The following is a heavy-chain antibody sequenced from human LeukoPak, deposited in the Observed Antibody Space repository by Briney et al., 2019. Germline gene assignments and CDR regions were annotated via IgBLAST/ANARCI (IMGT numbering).Heavy chain of an antibody. J-gene: IGHJ3*02. D-gene: IGHD2-21*02. CDR3: ARAVGVTAIHNAFDI. CDR1: GFTVSSNY. Sequence: GGSLRLSCAASGFTVSSNYMSWVSQAPGKGREWVSVIYSGGGTDYADSVKGRFTISRDNSKNTLYLQMNSLRAEDTAVYYCARAVGVTAIHNAFDIWGQGTMVTVSS. V-gene: IGHV3-66*02. CDR2: IYSGGGT.